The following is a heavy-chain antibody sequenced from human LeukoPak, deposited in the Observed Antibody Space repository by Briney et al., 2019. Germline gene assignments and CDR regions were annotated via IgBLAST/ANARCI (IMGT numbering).Heavy chain of an antibody. Sequence: GASVKVSCRASGYTFIAYYMHWVRQAPGQGLEWMGWINPSSGGTNYAQKFQGRVTMTRDTSISTAYMELSRLRSDDTAVYYCARDVTMIGAFDIWGQGTMVTVSS. J-gene: IGHJ3*02. CDR3: ARDVTMIGAFDI. D-gene: IGHD3-22*01. CDR2: INPSSGGT. V-gene: IGHV1-2*02. CDR1: GYTFIAYY.